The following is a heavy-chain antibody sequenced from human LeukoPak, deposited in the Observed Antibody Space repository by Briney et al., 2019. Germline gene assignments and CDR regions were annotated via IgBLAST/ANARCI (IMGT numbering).Heavy chain of an antibody. V-gene: IGHV1-69*01. D-gene: IGHD2-2*01. J-gene: IGHJ3*02. CDR1: GGTFSSYA. CDR2: IIPIFGTA. Sequence: SVKVSCKASGGTFSSYAISWVRQAPGQGLEWMGGIIPIFGTANYAQKFQGRVTITADESTSTAYMELSSLRSEDTAVYYCVIDIVVVPAAPDAFDIWGQGTMVTVSS. CDR3: VIDIVVVPAAPDAFDI.